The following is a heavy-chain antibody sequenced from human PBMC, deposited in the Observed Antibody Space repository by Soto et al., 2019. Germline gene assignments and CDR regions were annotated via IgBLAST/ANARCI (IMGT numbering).Heavy chain of an antibody. D-gene: IGHD1-7*01. J-gene: IGHJ5*02. V-gene: IGHV4-30-4*01. Sequence: QVQLQESGPGLVKPSQTLSLTCSVSGCSITSGKYYWSWLRQAPGKGLEWIGYIYFTGDTYYNPSLKSRLMISRDSSKNQLFLSLRSVTVADTAVYYCARRDVGGTYPNGFDPWGQGALVTVSA. CDR1: GCSITSGKYY. CDR3: ARRDVGGTYPNGFDP. CDR2: IYFTGDT.